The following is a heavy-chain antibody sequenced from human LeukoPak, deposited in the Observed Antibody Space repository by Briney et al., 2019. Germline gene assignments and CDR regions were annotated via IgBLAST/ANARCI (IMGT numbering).Heavy chain of an antibody. CDR1: GFTFSSYA. V-gene: IGHV3-23*01. Sequence: GGSLRRSCAASGFTFSSYAMSWVRQAPGEGLEWVSTVSGSGGNTYYADSVKGRFTISRDNTKNTLYLQMNSLRAEDTAVYYCVRESPVAAVGRSWFDPWGQGTLVTVSS. CDR3: VRESPVAAVGRSWFDP. J-gene: IGHJ5*02. D-gene: IGHD6-13*01. CDR2: VSGSGGNT.